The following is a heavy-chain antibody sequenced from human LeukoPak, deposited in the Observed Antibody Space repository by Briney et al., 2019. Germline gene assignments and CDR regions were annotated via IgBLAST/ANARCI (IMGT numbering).Heavy chain of an antibody. CDR2: IYNSGNT. V-gene: IGHV4-59*01. CDR1: GGSISSYY. D-gene: IGHD3-10*01. CDR3: ARDNYYPSGSFYVDAFVI. J-gene: IGHJ3*02. Sequence: PSETLSLTCSESGGSISSYYWRWIRQPPGKVLEWIAYIYNSGNTNYNPSLKSRVTISADTSKNQFSLKLSSVTAADTAVYYCARDNYYPSGSFYVDAFVIWGQGTVVTVSP.